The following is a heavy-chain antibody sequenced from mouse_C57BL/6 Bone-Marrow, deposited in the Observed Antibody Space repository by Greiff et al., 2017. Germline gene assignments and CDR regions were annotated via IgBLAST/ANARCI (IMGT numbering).Heavy chain of an antibody. Sequence: QVQLQQSGAELARPGASVKLSCKASGYTFTSYGISWVKQRTGQGLEWIGEIYPRSGNTSYNEKFKGKATLTADKSSSTAYMELRSLTSEDSAVSFCARYDYGDFDYWGQGTTLTVSS. CDR3: ARYDYGDFDY. V-gene: IGHV1-81*01. J-gene: IGHJ2*01. D-gene: IGHD1-1*01. CDR1: GYTFTSYG. CDR2: IYPRSGNT.